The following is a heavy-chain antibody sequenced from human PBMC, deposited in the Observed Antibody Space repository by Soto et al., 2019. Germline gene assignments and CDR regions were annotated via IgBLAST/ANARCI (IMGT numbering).Heavy chain of an antibody. CDR1: GFTFSSYS. Sequence: GGSLRLSCAASGFTFSSYSMNWVRQATGKGLEWVSAIGTAGDTYYPGSVKGRFTISRENAKNSLYLQMNSLRAGDTAVYYCARARYYYDSSGYYYTSLLFDYWGQGTLVTVSS. D-gene: IGHD3-22*01. CDR2: IGTAGDT. V-gene: IGHV3-13*01. J-gene: IGHJ4*02. CDR3: ARARYYYDSSGYYYTSLLFDY.